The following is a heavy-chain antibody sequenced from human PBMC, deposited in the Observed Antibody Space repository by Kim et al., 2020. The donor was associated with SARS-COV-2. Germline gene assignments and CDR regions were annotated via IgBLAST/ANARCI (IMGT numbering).Heavy chain of an antibody. D-gene: IGHD6-13*01. CDR1: GFTFSSYA. CDR3: ARPGKEQQLTTGCRY. J-gene: IGHJ4*02. CDR2: ISYDGSNK. Sequence: GGSLRLSCAASGFTFSSYAMHWVRQAPGKGLEWMAVISYDGSNKYYADSVKGRFTISRDNSKNTLYLQMNSLRAEDTAVYYCARPGKEQQLTTGCRYWGQGTLVTVSS. V-gene: IGHV3-30-3*01.